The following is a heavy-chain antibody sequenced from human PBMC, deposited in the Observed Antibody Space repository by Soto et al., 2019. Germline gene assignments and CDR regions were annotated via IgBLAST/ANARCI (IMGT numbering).Heavy chain of an antibody. CDR3: ARGAFGAYYLDS. Sequence: EVQLVESGGGLVQPGGSLRLSCAASGFTFSSYWIHWVRQAPGEGLVWVSRIKGDVITTNYADSVKGRFTISRDNAKNTGCLHLNSLSAEDTAVYYCARGAFGAYYLDSWGQGTLVTVSS. CDR1: GFTFSSYW. CDR2: IKGDVITT. D-gene: IGHD3-3*01. V-gene: IGHV3-74*01. J-gene: IGHJ4*02.